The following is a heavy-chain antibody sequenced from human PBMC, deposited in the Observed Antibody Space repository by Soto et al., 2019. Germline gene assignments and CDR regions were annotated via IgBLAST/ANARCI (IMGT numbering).Heavy chain of an antibody. Sequence: QVDLVQSGAEVKRPGAAVTISCKASGSATTKYYIHWVRQAPGRGLAWKGIINPGGGSASYAQKFHGRGTVYRDTSSGTVCMDLSSLRYEDTAVYYCARDTNGWSLYGLDVWGQGTTVTVSS. CDR3: ARDTNGWSLYGLDV. CDR1: GSATTKYY. D-gene: IGHD6-19*01. J-gene: IGHJ6*02. CDR2: INPGGGSA. V-gene: IGHV1-46*01.